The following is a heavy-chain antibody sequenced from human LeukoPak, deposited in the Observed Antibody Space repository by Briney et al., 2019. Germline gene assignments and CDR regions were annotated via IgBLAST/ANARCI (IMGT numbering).Heavy chain of an antibody. Sequence: GGSLRLSCAASGFSLSSYAMSWVRQAPGKGLEWLGRIKSQAGGETTDYAAPVKGRFTISRDDSKNTLFLQMNSLQTDDTALYYCLWVRKMVGGFDTWGQGTLVTVSS. CDR1: GFSLSSYA. J-gene: IGHJ4*02. D-gene: IGHD3-10*01. V-gene: IGHV3-15*01. CDR2: IKSQAGGETT. CDR3: LWVRKMVGGFDT.